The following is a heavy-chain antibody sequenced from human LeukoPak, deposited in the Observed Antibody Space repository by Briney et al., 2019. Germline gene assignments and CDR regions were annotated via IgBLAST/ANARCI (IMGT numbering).Heavy chain of an antibody. CDR3: ARLLGMVTTFDI. D-gene: IGHD5-24*01. CDR2: ISPDASVK. V-gene: IGHV3-7*02. CDR1: GFPISNYW. J-gene: IGHJ3*02. Sequence: GGSLGLSCAASGFPISNYWLSWVRQAPGKGLEWVASISPDASVKHYVDSVKGRFTISRDNAENSLSLQMGSLRAEDTAVYYCARLLGMVTTFDIWGQGTVVTVSS.